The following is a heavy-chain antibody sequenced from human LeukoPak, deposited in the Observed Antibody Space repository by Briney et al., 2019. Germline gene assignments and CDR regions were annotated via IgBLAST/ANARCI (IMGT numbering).Heavy chain of an antibody. V-gene: IGHV1-2*02. CDR3: ARYISAGIYMYEY. CDR1: GYIFTGHY. J-gene: IGHJ4*02. CDR2: INPNSGGT. D-gene: IGHD2-15*01. Sequence: ASVKVSCKASGYIFTGHYMHWVRQAPGQGLEWMGWINPNSGGTKYAQKFQGRVTMTRDTSISTTYMELRRLTSDDTAVYYCARYISAGIYMYEYWGQGSLVTVSS.